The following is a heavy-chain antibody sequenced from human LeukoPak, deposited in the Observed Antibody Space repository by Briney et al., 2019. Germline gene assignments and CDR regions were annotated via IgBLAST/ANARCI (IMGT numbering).Heavy chain of an antibody. Sequence: PSETLSLTCSVSGGSIRDSSYYWALIRQPPGKGLEWIGSIYYSGSTYYNPSLKSRVTISVDTSKNQFSLKLSSVTAADTAVYYCARGRSSWYYGYWGQGTLVTVSS. CDR1: GGSIRDSSYY. J-gene: IGHJ4*02. CDR3: ARGRSSWYYGY. CDR2: IYYSGST. D-gene: IGHD6-13*01. V-gene: IGHV4-39*07.